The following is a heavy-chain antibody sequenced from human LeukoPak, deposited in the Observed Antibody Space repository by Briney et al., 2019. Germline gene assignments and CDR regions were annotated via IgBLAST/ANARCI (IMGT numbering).Heavy chain of an antibody. Sequence: GASVKVSCKASGGTFSSYVINWVRQAPGQGLEWMGGIMPISGTANHAQKFQGRVTITADKSASTAYMELSSLRSEDTAVYYCARNLYGGNSWDVFDYWGQGTLVTVSS. CDR3: ARNLYGGNSWDVFDY. J-gene: IGHJ4*02. CDR1: GGTFSSYV. D-gene: IGHD4-23*01. V-gene: IGHV1-69*06. CDR2: IMPISGTA.